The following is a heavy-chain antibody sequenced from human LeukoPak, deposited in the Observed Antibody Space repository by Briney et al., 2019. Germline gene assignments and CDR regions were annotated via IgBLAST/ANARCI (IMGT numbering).Heavy chain of an antibody. CDR2: ICGSGGST. D-gene: IGHD3-16*02. J-gene: IGHJ4*02. CDR3: AKDHESGYDYVWGSYRYSFAY. V-gene: IGHV3-23*01. CDR1: KFTFSSYA. Sequence: RGSLRLSCAASKFTFSSYAMSWVREAPGKGREWVSTICGSGGSTYYADSVKGGFTISRENSKNTLYLQMNSLRAEDTAVYYCAKDHESGYDYVWGSYRYSFAYWGQGTLVTVSS.